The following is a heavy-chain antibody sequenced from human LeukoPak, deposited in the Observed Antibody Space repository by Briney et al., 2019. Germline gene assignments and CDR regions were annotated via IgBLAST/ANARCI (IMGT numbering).Heavy chain of an antibody. Sequence: SETLSLTCAVYGGSFSGYYWSWIRQPPGKGLEWIGEINHSGSTNYNPSLKSRVTISVDTSKNQFSLKLSSVTAADTAVYYCAREAGDGYIHWGQGTLVTVSS. CDR2: INHSGST. J-gene: IGHJ4*02. CDR1: GGSFSGYY. CDR3: AREAGDGYIH. D-gene: IGHD5-24*01. V-gene: IGHV4-34*01.